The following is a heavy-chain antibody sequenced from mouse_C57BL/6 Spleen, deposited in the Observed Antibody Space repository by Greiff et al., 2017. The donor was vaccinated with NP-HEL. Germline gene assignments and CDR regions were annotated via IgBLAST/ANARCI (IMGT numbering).Heavy chain of an antibody. D-gene: IGHD1-1*01. CDR3: ANYYGSSYGYFAV. Sequence: VQLQQSGPELVKPGASVKISCKASGYAFSSSWMNWVKQRPGKGLEWIGRIYPGDGATNYNGKFKGKATLTADKSSSTAYMQLSSLTSEDSAVYFCANYYGSSYGYFAVWGTGTTVTVSS. J-gene: IGHJ1*03. V-gene: IGHV1-82*01. CDR2: IYPGDGAT. CDR1: GYAFSSSW.